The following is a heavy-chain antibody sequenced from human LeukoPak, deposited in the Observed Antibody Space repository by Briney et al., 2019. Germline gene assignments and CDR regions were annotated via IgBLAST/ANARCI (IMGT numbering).Heavy chain of an antibody. Sequence: PGGSLRLSCAASGFTFSSYAMSWVRQAPGKGLEWVSVIYTTGTIYYADSVKGRFTISRDNSKNTLYLQMNSLRAEDTAVYYCAKESSTLYYYYGMDVWGQGTTVTVSS. CDR3: AKESSTLYYYYGMDV. J-gene: IGHJ6*02. CDR2: IYTTGTI. CDR1: GFTFSSYA. V-gene: IGHV3-23*03. D-gene: IGHD2-2*01.